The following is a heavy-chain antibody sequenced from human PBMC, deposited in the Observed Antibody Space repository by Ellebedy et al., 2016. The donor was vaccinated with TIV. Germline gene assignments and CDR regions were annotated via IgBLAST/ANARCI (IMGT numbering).Heavy chain of an antibody. CDR3: ARRSYGAYYFDY. V-gene: IGHV5-10-1*01. CDR1: GYSFTSYW. CDR2: IDPSDSYT. J-gene: IGHJ4*02. D-gene: IGHD3-10*01. Sequence: GGSLRLSCKGSGYSFTSYWISWVRQMPGKGLEWMGRIDPSDSYTNYSPSFQGHVTISADKSISTAYLQWSSLKASDTAMYYCARRSYGAYYFDYWGQGTLVTVSS.